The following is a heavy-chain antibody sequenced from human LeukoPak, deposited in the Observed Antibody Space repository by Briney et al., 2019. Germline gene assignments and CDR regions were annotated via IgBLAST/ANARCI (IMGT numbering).Heavy chain of an antibody. D-gene: IGHD2-15*01. CDR1: GGSISSSSYY. CDR2: IYSGGST. V-gene: IGHV3-66*01. Sequence: PSETLSLTCTVSGGSISSSSYYWGWIRQAPGKGLERVSVIYSGGSTYYADSVKGRFTISRDNSKNTLYLQMNSLRAEDTAVYYCARAVGYCSGGSCYSWPHYNWFDPWGQGTLVTVSS. J-gene: IGHJ5*02. CDR3: ARAVGYCSGGSCYSWPHYNWFDP.